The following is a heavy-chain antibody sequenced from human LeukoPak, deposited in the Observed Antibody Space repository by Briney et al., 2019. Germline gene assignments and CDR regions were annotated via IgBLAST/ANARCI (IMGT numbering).Heavy chain of an antibody. CDR3: ARGAAARAPFDY. Sequence: SQTLSLTCTVSGGSISSGGYYWSWIRQHPGKGLEWIGYIYYSGSTYYNPSLKSRFTISVDTSKSQFSLTLSSVTAADTAVYYCARGAAARAPFDYWGQGTLVTVSS. J-gene: IGHJ4*02. D-gene: IGHD2-2*01. V-gene: IGHV4-31*03. CDR2: IYYSGST. CDR1: GGSISSGGYY.